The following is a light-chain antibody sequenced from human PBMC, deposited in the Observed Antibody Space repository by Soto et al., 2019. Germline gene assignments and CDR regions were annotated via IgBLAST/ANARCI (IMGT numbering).Light chain of an antibody. CDR2: AAS. CDR3: QQYNDYSAT. V-gene: IGKV1-39*01. J-gene: IGKJ1*01. CDR1: QSISSY. Sequence: DIQMTQSPSSLSASVGDRVTITCRASQSISSYLNWYQQKPGKAPKLLIYAASSLQSGVPSRFSGSGSGTDFTLTISSLQPEDFATYYCQQYNDYSATFGQGTKVEIK.